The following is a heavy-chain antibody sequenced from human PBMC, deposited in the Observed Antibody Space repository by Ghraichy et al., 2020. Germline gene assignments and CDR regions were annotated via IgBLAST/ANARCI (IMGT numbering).Heavy chain of an antibody. Sequence: SVKVSCKASGGTFSSYTISWVRQAPGQGLEWMGRIFPILGIANYAQKFQGRITITADKATSTAYTELGSLKSEDTAVYYCARGLHFWGQGTLVTVSS. J-gene: IGHJ4*02. CDR3: ARGLHF. CDR2: IFPILGIA. D-gene: IGHD2-15*01. CDR1: GGTFSSYT. V-gene: IGHV1-69*02.